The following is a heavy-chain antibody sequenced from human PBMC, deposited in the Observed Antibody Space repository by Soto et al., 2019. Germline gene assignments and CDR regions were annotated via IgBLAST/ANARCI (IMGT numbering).Heavy chain of an antibody. CDR3: ARDGGNYYYFAMDV. Sequence: VQLQESGPGLVEPSQTLSLICSVSGASITSGGFHWNWVRQRPGKGLEWIGYIYASGSTYSKPSLDSQFSFSFVTSKNQVSLGLISLTAAYTAVYYCARDGGNYYYFAMDVWGQGTTVIVSS. CDR2: IYASGST. V-gene: IGHV4-31*01. CDR1: GASITSGGFH. J-gene: IGHJ6*02. D-gene: IGHD3-10*01.